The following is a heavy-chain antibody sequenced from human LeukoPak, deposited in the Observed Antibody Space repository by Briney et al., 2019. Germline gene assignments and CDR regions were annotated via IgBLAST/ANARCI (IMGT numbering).Heavy chain of an antibody. CDR3: AGSGGGDEIDY. CDR2: INHSGST. V-gene: IGHV4-34*01. Sequence: SETLSLTCAVYGGSFSGYYWSWIRQPPGKGLEWIGEINHSGSTNYNPSLKSRVTISVDTSKNQFSLKLSSVTAADTAVYYCAGSGGGDEIDYWGQGTLVTASS. D-gene: IGHD2-21*02. CDR1: GGSFSGYY. J-gene: IGHJ4*02.